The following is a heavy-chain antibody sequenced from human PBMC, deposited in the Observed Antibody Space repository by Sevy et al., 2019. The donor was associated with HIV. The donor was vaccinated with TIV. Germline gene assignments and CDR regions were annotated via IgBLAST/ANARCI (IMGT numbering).Heavy chain of an antibody. CDR2: ISGSGGST. CDR3: AKHRITMIVVVHYFDY. D-gene: IGHD3-22*01. J-gene: IGHJ4*02. Sequence: GGSLRLSCAASGFTFSSYAMSWVRQAPGKGLEWVSAISGSGGSTYYADSVKGRFTISRDNSKNTLYLQMNSLRAEDTAVYYYAKHRITMIVVVHYFDYWGQGTLVTVSS. CDR1: GFTFSSYA. V-gene: IGHV3-23*01.